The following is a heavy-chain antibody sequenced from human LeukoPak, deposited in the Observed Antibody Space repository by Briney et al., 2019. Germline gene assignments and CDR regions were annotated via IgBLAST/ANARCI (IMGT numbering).Heavy chain of an antibody. D-gene: IGHD1-26*01. J-gene: IGHJ4*02. V-gene: IGHV3-74*01. CDR2: INSDGSST. CDR3: AGGWDYFDY. CDR1: GFTFSSYW. Sequence: HGESLKISCAASGFTFSSYWMHWVRRAPGKGLVWVSRINSDGSSTSYADSVKGRFTISRDNAKNTLYLQMNSLRAEDTAVYYCAGGWDYFDYWGQGTLVTVSS.